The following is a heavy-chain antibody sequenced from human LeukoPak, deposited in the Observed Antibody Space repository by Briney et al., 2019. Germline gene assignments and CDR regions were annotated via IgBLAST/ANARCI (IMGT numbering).Heavy chain of an antibody. Sequence: SETLSLTCTVSGGSISSSSYYWGWIRQPPGKGLEWIGSIYYSGSTYYNPSLKSRVTISVDTSKNQFSLKLSSVTAADTAVYYCARGLLNEDIVVVPAANRVRVVQFDPWGQGTLVTVSS. CDR1: GGSISSSSYY. CDR2: IYYSGST. V-gene: IGHV4-39*07. CDR3: ARGLLNEDIVVVPAANRVRVVQFDP. J-gene: IGHJ5*02. D-gene: IGHD2-2*01.